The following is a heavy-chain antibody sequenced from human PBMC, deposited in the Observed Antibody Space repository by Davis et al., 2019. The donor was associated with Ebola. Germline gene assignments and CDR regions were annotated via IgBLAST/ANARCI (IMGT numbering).Heavy chain of an antibody. CDR2: IYRDERT. CDR1: GFIVSDKY. Sequence: GGSLRLSCAASGFIVSDKYMSWVRQAPGKGLEWVSVIYRDERTYYADSVKGRFTVSRDNSENMLYLQMSTLRAKDTAVYYCARHVNGDFWYFDLWGRGTRVTVSS. CDR3: ARHVNGDFWYFDL. J-gene: IGHJ2*01. D-gene: IGHD4-17*01. V-gene: IGHV3-53*01.